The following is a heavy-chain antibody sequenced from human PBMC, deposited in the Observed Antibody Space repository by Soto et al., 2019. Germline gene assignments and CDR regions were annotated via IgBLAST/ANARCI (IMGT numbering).Heavy chain of an antibody. CDR1: GFTFSDYW. V-gene: IGHV3-74*01. CDR3: VKQAHGLDGVAFDY. Sequence: PGGSLRLSCAASGFTFSDYWMAWARQAPGRGLFWVSRINSDGSIAHYAESVKDRFTISRDNSKNTLFLQMGSLRPEDTAIYYCVKQAHGLDGVAFDYWGQGTQVTVSS. CDR2: INSDGSIA. J-gene: IGHJ4*02. D-gene: IGHD2-15*01.